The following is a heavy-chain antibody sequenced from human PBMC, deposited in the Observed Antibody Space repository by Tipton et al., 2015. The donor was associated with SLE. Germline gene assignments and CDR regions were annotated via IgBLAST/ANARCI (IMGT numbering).Heavy chain of an antibody. J-gene: IGHJ4*02. CDR1: GGSFSGYY. Sequence: TLSLTCAVYGGSFSGYYWSWIRQPPGKGLEWIGEINHSGSTNYNPSLKSRVTISVDTSKNQFSLKLSSVTAADTAVYYCARGEDSSGLYEGTFWGQGTLVTVSS. CDR2: INHSGST. D-gene: IGHD6-19*01. CDR3: ARGEDSSGLYEGTF. V-gene: IGHV4-34*01.